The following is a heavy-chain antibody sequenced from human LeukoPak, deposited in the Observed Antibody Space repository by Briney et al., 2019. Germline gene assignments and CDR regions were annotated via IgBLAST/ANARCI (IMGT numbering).Heavy chain of an antibody. CDR3: ARFRAVIDYLIDY. Sequence: ASVKVSCKASGYTFTHYYMHWLRQAPGQALEWMAWINPHRGGTNYAQKYQGRVTMTRDTSISTAYMELSRLRSDDTAVYYCARFRAVIDYLIDYWGQGTLVTVSS. CDR1: GYTFTHYY. V-gene: IGHV1-2*02. D-gene: IGHD3-10*01. CDR2: INPHRGGT. J-gene: IGHJ4*02.